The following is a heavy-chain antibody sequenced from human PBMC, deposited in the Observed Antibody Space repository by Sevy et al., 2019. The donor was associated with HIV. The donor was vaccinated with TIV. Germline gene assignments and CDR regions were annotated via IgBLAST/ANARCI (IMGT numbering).Heavy chain of an antibody. CDR3: ARRLKEWLGAFDI. D-gene: IGHD6-19*01. CDR1: GGSISSSSYY. V-gene: IGHV4-39*01. Sequence: SETLSLTCSVSGGSISSSSYYWGWIRQPPGKGLEWIGSIYYSGDTYYNPSLKSRVTISVDTPKNQFSLKVRPVTAADTAVYYCARRLKEWLGAFDIWGQGTMVTVSS. J-gene: IGHJ3*02. CDR2: IYYSGDT.